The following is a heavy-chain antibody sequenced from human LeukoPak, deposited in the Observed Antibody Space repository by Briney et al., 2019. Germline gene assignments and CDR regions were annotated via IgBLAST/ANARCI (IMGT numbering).Heavy chain of an antibody. J-gene: IGHJ4*02. V-gene: IGHV4-59*01. CDR1: GGSISSYY. CDR2: IYYSGST. D-gene: IGHD3-16*01. CDR3: ARSPFFAGDRTPGY. Sequence: SETLSLTCTVSGGSISSYYWSWIRQPPGKGLEWIGYIYYSGSTNYNPSLKSRVTISVDTSKNQFSLKLSSVTAADTAVYYCARSPFFAGDRTPGYWGQGTLVTVSS.